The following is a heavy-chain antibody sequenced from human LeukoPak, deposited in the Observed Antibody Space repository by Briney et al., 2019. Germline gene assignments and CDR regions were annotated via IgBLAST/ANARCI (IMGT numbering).Heavy chain of an antibody. CDR3: ARGRYYLDS. D-gene: IGHD4-17*01. CDR2: IWYDGSNK. Sequence: GGSLRLSCAASGFTFRNYVIHWVRQAPGKGLEWVAVIWYDGSNKYYADSVKGRFTISRDNSKNTLYLQMNSLRAEDTAVYYCARGRYYLDSWGQGSLVTVSS. J-gene: IGHJ4*02. CDR1: GFTFRNYV. V-gene: IGHV3-33*08.